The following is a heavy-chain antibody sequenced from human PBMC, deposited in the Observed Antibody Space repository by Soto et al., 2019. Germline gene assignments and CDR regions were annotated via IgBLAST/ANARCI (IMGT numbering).Heavy chain of an antibody. V-gene: IGHV3-74*01. CDR3: ARGLLGYYMDV. Sequence: EVQLVESGGGLVQPGGSLRLSCAASGFTIGSYWMHWVRQAPGKGLVWVSRINSDGISTNYADSVKGRFTISRDNAKNTLYLAMNRLRGDYTAVYYRARGLLGYYMDVWGKGTTVTVSS. D-gene: IGHD3-16*01. CDR2: INSDGIST. CDR1: GFTIGSYW. J-gene: IGHJ6*03.